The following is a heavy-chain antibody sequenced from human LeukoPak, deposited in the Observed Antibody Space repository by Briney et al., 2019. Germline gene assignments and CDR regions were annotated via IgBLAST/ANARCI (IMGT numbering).Heavy chain of an antibody. Sequence: GRSLRLSCAAPGFTFSNYGMHWVRQAPGKGLEWVASISYDERNKYYVDSVKGRFTISRDNPKNTLYLQMISLRVEDTAVYYCAKGSNSGYYYFDYWGQGTLVTVSS. CDR3: AKGSNSGYYYFDY. CDR1: GFTFSNYG. J-gene: IGHJ4*02. D-gene: IGHD6-19*01. CDR2: ISYDERNK. V-gene: IGHV3-30*18.